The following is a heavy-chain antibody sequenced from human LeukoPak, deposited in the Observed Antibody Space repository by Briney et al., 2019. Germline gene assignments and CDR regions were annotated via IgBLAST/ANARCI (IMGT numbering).Heavy chain of an antibody. D-gene: IGHD3-16*02. CDR2: ISSSSSYI. V-gene: IGHV3-21*01. J-gene: IGHJ4*02. CDR3: ARDLELYDYVWGSYRSEYYFDY. Sequence: PGGSLRLSCAASGFTFSSYSMNWVRQAPGKGLEWVSSISSSSSYIYYADSVKGRFTISRDNAKNSLYLQMNSLRAEDTAVYYCARDLELYDYVWGSYRSEYYFDYWGQGTPVTVSS. CDR1: GFTFSSYS.